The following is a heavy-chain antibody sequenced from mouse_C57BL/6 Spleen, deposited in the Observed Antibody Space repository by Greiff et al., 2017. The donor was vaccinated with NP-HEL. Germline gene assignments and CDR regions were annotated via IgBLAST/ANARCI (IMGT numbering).Heavy chain of an antibody. CDR3: ARWGLGRVDY. Sequence: QVQLQQPGAELVMPGASVKLSCKASGYTFTSYWMHWVKQRPGQGLEWIGEIDPSDSYTNYTQKFKGKSTLTVDKSSSTAYMQLSSLTSEDSAVYYCARWGLGRVDYWGQGTTLTVSS. CDR2: IDPSDSYT. J-gene: IGHJ2*01. CDR1: GYTFTSYW. D-gene: IGHD4-1*01. V-gene: IGHV1-69*01.